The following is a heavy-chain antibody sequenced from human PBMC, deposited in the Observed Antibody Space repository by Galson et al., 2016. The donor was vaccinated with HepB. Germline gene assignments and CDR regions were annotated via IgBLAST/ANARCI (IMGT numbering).Heavy chain of an antibody. CDR2: IFHDGTA. J-gene: IGHJ5*02. CDR3: ARHSHYGSGGFADRGWFDP. Sequence: ETLSLTCAVSGDSISSSWWSWVRQTPGKGLEWMAEIFHDGTANKNPFLESRLIISIETPKNQFSLTLTSVTAADTAVYFCARHSHYGSGGFADRGWFDPWGQGTLVTVSS. V-gene: IGHV4-4*01. CDR1: GDSISSSW. D-gene: IGHD3-10*01.